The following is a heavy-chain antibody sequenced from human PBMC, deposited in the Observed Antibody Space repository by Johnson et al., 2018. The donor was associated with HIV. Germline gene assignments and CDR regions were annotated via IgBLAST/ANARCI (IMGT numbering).Heavy chain of an antibody. J-gene: IGHJ3*02. CDR1: GFTFSDYG. CDR2: ISYDGSKK. Sequence: QVQLVESGGGVVQPGRSLRLSCAVSGFTFSDYGMHWVRQAPGKGLEWVAVISYDGSKKYYADSVKGRFTISRDNSKNTLYLQMNSLRTEDTAVYYCASGEDYGGNYGAFDIWGQGTMVTV. CDR3: ASGEDYGGNYGAFDI. D-gene: IGHD4-23*01. V-gene: IGHV3-30*03.